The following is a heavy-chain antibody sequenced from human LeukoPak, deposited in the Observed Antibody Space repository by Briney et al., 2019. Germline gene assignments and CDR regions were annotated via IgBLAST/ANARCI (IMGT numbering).Heavy chain of an antibody. Sequence: PGGSLRLSCAASGFTVSSNYMSWVRQAPGKGLEWVSVIYSGGSTYYADSVKGRFTISSDNSKNTLYLQMNSLRAEDTAVYYCARRFLEWLLPPYMDVWGKGTTVTVSS. D-gene: IGHD3-3*01. J-gene: IGHJ6*03. CDR3: ARRFLEWLLPPYMDV. V-gene: IGHV3-53*01. CDR2: IYSGGST. CDR1: GFTVSSNY.